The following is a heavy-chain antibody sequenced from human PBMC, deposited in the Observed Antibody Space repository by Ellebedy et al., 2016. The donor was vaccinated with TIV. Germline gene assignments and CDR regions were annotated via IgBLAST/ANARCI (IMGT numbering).Heavy chain of an antibody. CDR3: ARSDLNCSSGGCFDY. D-gene: IGHD2-15*01. CDR2: VYYSWST. CDR1: GGSISSSAYY. Sequence: MPSETLSLTCTVSGGSISSSAYYWGWIRQPPGKGLEWIGSVYYSWSTTYNPSLKSRVTISVGTSKNQFSLKLSSVTAADTAVYYCARSDLNCSSGGCFDYWGQGTLVTVSS. V-gene: IGHV4-39*07. J-gene: IGHJ4*02.